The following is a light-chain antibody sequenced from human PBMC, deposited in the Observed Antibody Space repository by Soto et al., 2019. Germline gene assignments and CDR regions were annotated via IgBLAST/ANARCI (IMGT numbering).Light chain of an antibody. Sequence: QSVLTQPPSVSAAPGQTVIISCSGSSSNIENNYVSWYQQFPGTVPKLLIYDNNQRPSGIPARFSASKSGTSATLGINGLQTGDEADYYCASWDRGLSAVLFGGGTQLTVL. CDR3: ASWDRGLSAVL. V-gene: IGLV1-51*01. J-gene: IGLJ3*02. CDR2: DNN. CDR1: SSNIENNY.